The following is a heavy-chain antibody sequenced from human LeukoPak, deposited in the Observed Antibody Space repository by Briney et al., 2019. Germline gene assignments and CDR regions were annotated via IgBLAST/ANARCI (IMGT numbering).Heavy chain of an antibody. CDR2: INPNSGGT. V-gene: IGHV1-2*02. CDR1: GYTFTGYY. CDR3: ARNSQRSHYYDSSGYWYYFDY. J-gene: IGHJ4*02. D-gene: IGHD3-22*01. Sequence: ASVKVSCKASGYTFTGYYMHWVRQAPGQGLEWMGWINPNSGGTNYAQKFQGRVTMTRDTSISTAYMELSSLRSEDTAVYYCARNSQRSHYYDSSGYWYYFDYWGQGTLVTVSS.